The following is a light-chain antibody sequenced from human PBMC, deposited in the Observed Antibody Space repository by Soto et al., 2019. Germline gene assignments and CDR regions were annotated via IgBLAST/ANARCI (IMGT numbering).Light chain of an antibody. V-gene: IGKV3-11*01. CDR2: GAS. Sequence: ELVMPQSPVTLSVSPGARSTLAGRASESVSSNLAWYQQKPGQAHRLLIYGASNRATGIPARFSGSGSGTDFTLTISSLEPEDFAVYYCQQRSDWPITFGQGTRLEIK. CDR1: ESVSSN. J-gene: IGKJ5*01. CDR3: QQRSDWPIT.